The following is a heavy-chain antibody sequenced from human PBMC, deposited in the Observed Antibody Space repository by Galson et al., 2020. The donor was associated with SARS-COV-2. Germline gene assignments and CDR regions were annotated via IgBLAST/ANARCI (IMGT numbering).Heavy chain of an antibody. J-gene: IGHJ4*02. CDR1: GFTFSSYA. CDR3: ARGPRSGELFLPFES. V-gene: IGHV3-30-3*01. CDR2: ISNDGSNR. Sequence: TGGSLRLSCAASGFTFSSYAMHWVRQAPGKGLEWVADISNDGSNRYYADSVKGRFTISRDNSKNTLFLQMNSLRVEDTAVYYCARGPRSGELFLPFESWGQGTLVTVSS. D-gene: IGHD3-10*01.